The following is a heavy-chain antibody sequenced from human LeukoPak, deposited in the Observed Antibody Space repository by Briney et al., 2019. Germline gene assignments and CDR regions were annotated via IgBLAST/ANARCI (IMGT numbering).Heavy chain of an antibody. Sequence: GSXRLSCAASGFTFRSYSMNWVRQAPGKGLEWVSYISSSSSTIYYADSVKGRFTISRDSAKNSLYLQMNSLRAEDTAVYYCAKDPGRGYCSSTSCSHFDYWGQGTLVTVSS. CDR1: GFTFRSYS. CDR3: AKDPGRGYCSSTSCSHFDY. V-gene: IGHV3-48*04. J-gene: IGHJ4*02. D-gene: IGHD2-2*01. CDR2: ISSSSSTI.